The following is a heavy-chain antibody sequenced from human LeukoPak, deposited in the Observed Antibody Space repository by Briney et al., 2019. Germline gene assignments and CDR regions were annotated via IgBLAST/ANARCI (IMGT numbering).Heavy chain of an antibody. V-gene: IGHV3-7*01. CDR3: ANGKYYYPY. D-gene: IGHD3-10*01. Sequence: GGSLRLSCAASGFTVSINYMSWVRQAPGKGLEWVANIKPDVSEKNYADSVKGRFTISRDNAKNSLYLQMNSLRAEDTAVYYCANGKYYYPYWGQGTLVTGSS. CDR2: IKPDVSEK. CDR1: GFTVSINY. J-gene: IGHJ4*02.